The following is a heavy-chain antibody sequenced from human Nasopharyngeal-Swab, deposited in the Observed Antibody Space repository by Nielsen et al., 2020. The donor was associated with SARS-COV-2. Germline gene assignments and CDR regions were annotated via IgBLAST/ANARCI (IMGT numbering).Heavy chain of an antibody. CDR1: GFSLSSYE. CDR3: ARGDSSGLPQAVYGMDV. Sequence: GGSLRLSCAASGFSLSSYEMNWVRQAPGKGLEWVSYIGSFGSTIYSDSVKGRITVSRDNAKNSLYLQMNSLRAEDTAVYYCARGDSSGLPQAVYGMDVWGQGTTVSVPS. CDR2: IGSFGSTI. V-gene: IGHV3-48*03. D-gene: IGHD3-22*01. J-gene: IGHJ6*02.